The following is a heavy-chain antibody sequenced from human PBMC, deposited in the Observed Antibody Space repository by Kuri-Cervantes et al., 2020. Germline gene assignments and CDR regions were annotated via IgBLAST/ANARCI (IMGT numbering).Heavy chain of an antibody. Sequence: ASVKVSCKASGYTFTIYGVSWVRQAPGQGLEWMGWISPYNGNTNYAQNLQGRVTMTTDTSTSTAYMALRSLRSEDTAVYYCARDGPKSSGGYEHTYYYYGMDVWGQGTTVTVSS. CDR3: ARDGPKSSGGYEHTYYYYGMDV. CDR1: GYTFTIYG. V-gene: IGHV1-18*01. J-gene: IGHJ6*02. CDR2: ISPYNGNT. D-gene: IGHD5-12*01.